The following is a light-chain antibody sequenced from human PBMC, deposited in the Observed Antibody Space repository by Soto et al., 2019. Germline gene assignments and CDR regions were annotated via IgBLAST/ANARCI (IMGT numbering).Light chain of an antibody. J-gene: IGLJ1*01. Sequence: QSVLTQPASVSDSPGQSITISCTGTSSDVGGSNFVSWYQQHPGKPPKLIIYDVANRPSGVSNRFSGSKSGSTASLIISRLRTEDEADYYCVSYTSSTTYVFGTGTKVTVL. V-gene: IGLV2-14*03. CDR1: SSDVGGSNF. CDR3: VSYTSSTTYV. CDR2: DVA.